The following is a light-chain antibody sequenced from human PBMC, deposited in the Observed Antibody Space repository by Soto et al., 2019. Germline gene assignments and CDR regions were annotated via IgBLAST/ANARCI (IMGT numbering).Light chain of an antibody. CDR3: MCYAGGNNWV. J-gene: IGLJ3*02. V-gene: IGLV2-8*01. CDR1: SSDVGTHGY. CDR2: DVT. Sequence: QSALTQPRSVSGSPGQSVTISCTGTSSDVGTHGYVSWYQQHAGKAPKLMIYDVTKRPSGVPDRFSGSKSANTASLTVSGLQAEDEADYYCMCYAGGNNWVFGGGTKLTVL.